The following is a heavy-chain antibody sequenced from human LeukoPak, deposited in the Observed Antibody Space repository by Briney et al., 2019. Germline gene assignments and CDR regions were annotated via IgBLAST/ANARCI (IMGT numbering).Heavy chain of an antibody. V-gene: IGHV3-30*18. CDR3: AKPLLEWLLTLDY. Sequence: GGSLRLSCAASGFTIGAYSMHWIRQAPGKGLEWVAVISYDGSSNDYADSVKGRFTISRDNSKNTLYLQMNSLRAEDTAVYYCAKPLLEWLLTLDYWGQGTLVTVSS. D-gene: IGHD3-3*01. CDR2: ISYDGSSN. J-gene: IGHJ4*02. CDR1: GFTIGAYS.